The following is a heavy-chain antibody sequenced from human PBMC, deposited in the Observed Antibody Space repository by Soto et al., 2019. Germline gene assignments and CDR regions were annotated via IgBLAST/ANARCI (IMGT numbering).Heavy chain of an antibody. D-gene: IGHD2-21*02. V-gene: IGHV1-69*04. CDR3: ARDRTYCGGDCYPYFDY. CDR2: IIPILGIA. Sequence: QVQLVQSGAEVKKPGASVKVSCKASGYTFSSYTISWVRQAPGQGLEWMGRIIPILGIANYAQKFQGRVTITADKSTSTAYMELSSLRSEDTAVYYCARDRTYCGGDCYPYFDYWGQGTLVTVSS. CDR1: GYTFSSYT. J-gene: IGHJ4*02.